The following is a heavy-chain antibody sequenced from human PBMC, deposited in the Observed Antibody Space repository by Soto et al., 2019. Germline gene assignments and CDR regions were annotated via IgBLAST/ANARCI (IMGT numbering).Heavy chain of an antibody. CDR3: ARHGFITMVRGVNQYYGMDV. CDR2: FSYSEST. D-gene: IGHD3-10*01. V-gene: IGHV4-39*01. J-gene: IGHJ6*02. Sequence: SETLSLTCTVSGDSISSSIFYWGWIRQPPGKGLEWIGSFSYSESTHYNPSLKSRVTISVDTSKNQFSLKLSSVTAADTAVYYCARHGFITMVRGVNQYYGMDVWGQGTTVT. CDR1: GDSISSSIFY.